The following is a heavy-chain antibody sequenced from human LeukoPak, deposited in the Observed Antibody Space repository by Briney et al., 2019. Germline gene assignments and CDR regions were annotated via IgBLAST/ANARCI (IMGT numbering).Heavy chain of an antibody. J-gene: IGHJ6*02. V-gene: IGHV5-51*01. CDR2: IYPGDSDT. CDR1: GYSFTSYW. Sequence: GESLKISCKGSGYSFTSYWIGWVRQMPGKGLDWMGIIYPGDSDTRYSPSFQGQVTISADKSISTAYLQWSSLKASDTAMYYCARSDGYNYGGYYYYGMDVWGQGTTVTVSS. D-gene: IGHD5-24*01. CDR3: ARSDGYNYGGYYYYGMDV.